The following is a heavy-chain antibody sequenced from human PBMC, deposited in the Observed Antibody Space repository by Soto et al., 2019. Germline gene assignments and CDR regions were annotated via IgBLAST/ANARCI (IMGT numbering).Heavy chain of an antibody. CDR2: IYYNGNT. J-gene: IGHJ3*01. CDR3: EREVTVVVLDVLDV. CDR1: ASSVISRMYY. V-gene: IGHV4-39*02. D-gene: IGHD2-15*01. Sequence: DTLTPTCTISASSVISRMYYWTWLGQQPGKGLECFGCIYYNGNTNYDQSLKSRVTISVDTSTSPASMKLSCVRAADTAVYYCEREVTVVVLDVLDVWGQGTMVTVSS.